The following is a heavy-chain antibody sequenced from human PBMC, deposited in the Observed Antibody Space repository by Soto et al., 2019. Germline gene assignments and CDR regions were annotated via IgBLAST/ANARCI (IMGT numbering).Heavy chain of an antibody. Sequence: GGSLRLSCAASGFTFSSYAMHWVRQAPGKGLEWVAVISYDGSNKYYADSVKGRFTISRDNSKNTLYLQMNSLRAEDTAVYYCARDTRTYYDFWSGSTGYWGQGTLVTVSS. CDR3: ARDTRTYYDFWSGSTGY. CDR2: ISYDGSNK. J-gene: IGHJ4*02. D-gene: IGHD3-3*01. CDR1: GFTFSSYA. V-gene: IGHV3-30-3*01.